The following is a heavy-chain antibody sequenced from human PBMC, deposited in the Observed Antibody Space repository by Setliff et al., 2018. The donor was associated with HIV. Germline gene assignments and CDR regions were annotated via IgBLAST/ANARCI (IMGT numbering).Heavy chain of an antibody. D-gene: IGHD3-3*01. CDR2: MKPKSGNT. CDR1: GYTFTNSD. J-gene: IGHJ5*02. CDR3: ARGHLDYDYWEDILGNWFDP. V-gene: IGHV1-8*02. Sequence: ASVKVSCKASGYTFTNSDINWVRQAPGQGLEWMGWMKPKSGNTGNAQKFQGRVTMTSNTFIGTAYMELNSLTSEDTAVYYCARGHLDYDYWEDILGNWFDPWGQGTLVTVSS.